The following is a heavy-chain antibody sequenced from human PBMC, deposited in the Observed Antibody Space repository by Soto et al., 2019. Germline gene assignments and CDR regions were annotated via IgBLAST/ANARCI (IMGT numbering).Heavy chain of an antibody. CDR3: ASLFASGTY. CDR2: VYYTGST. CDR1: GGSISDYY. V-gene: IGHV4-59*01. D-gene: IGHD3-10*01. J-gene: IGHJ4*02. Sequence: QVQLQGSGPGLLRPSETLSLTCTVSGGSISDYYWHWLRQPPGKGLEWIGYVYYTGSTNYNPSLKSRVNISIDTSKNQFSLALNSVTAADTAVYYCASLFASGTYWGQGNLVTVSS.